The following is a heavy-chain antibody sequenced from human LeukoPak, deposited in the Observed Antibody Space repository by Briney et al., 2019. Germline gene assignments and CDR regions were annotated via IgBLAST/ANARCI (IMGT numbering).Heavy chain of an antibody. Sequence: SQTLSLTCTVSGGSISSGDYYRNWIRQPPGKGLEWIGYIYYSGSTFYNPSLKSRVTISLDTPKNQVFLKLTSVTAADTAVYYCASSYGMDVWGQGTTVTVSS. CDR3: ASSYGMDV. CDR2: IYYSGST. CDR1: GGSISSGDYY. V-gene: IGHV4-30-4*01. J-gene: IGHJ6*02.